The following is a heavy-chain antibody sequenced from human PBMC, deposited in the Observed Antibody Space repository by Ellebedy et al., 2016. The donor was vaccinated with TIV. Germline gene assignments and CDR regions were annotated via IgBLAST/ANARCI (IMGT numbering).Heavy chain of an antibody. V-gene: IGHV3-23*01. CDR3: ASSPEGWGYFYGMDV. Sequence: PGGSLRLSCAASGFTFGNRAMNWVRQPPGKGLEWVSSISGSGYNTYYADSVQGRFTISRDNSGNTLFLQMNSLRDEDAAIYYGASSPEGWGYFYGMDVWGQGTSAIVSS. J-gene: IGHJ6*02. CDR1: GFTFGNRA. D-gene: IGHD2-15*01. CDR2: ISGSGYNT.